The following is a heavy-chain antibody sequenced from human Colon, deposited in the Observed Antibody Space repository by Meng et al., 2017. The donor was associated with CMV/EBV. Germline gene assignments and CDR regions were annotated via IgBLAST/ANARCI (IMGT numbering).Heavy chain of an antibody. V-gene: IGHV4-34*01. CDR1: GGSFSGYY. J-gene: IGHJ4*02. D-gene: IGHD6-13*01. Sequence: QVPLQQWGAGLLKPSETLSLTCAVDGGSFSGYYWSWIRQPPGKGLEWIGEINHSGSTNYNPSLKSRVTISVDTSKNQFSLKLSSVTAADTAVYYCASILFAAAAGGWGGYWGQGTLVTVSS. CDR3: ASILFAAAAGGWGGY. CDR2: INHSGST.